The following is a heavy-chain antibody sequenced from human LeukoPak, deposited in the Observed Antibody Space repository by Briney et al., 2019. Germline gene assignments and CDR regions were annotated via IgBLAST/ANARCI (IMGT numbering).Heavy chain of an antibody. V-gene: IGHV1-2*02. CDR2: INPNSGGT. CDR3: ARRRVTIFGVVPVDY. CDR1: GYTFTGYY. J-gene: IGHJ4*02. Sequence: ASVKVSCKASGYTFTGYYMHWVRQAPGQGVEWMGWINPNSGGTNYAQKFQGRVTMTRDTSISTAYMELSRLRSDDTAVYCCARRRVTIFGVVPVDYWGQGTLVTVSS. D-gene: IGHD3-3*01.